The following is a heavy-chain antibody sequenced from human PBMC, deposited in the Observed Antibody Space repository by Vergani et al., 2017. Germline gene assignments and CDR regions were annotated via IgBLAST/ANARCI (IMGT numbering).Heavy chain of an antibody. V-gene: IGHV3-48*02. D-gene: IGHD6-6*01. CDR1: GFIFSEYS. CDR3: ARDHPFGSSDFFDY. Sequence: EVQLVESGGGLVQAGGSLRLSCTASGFIFSEYSMNWVRQAPGKGLEWVSYIDSSRGTMYYADSVKGRCTISRDNGKNSLFLQMNSLRDEDTAVDYYARDHPFGSSDFFDYWGQGTLVTVSS. CDR2: IDSSRGTM. J-gene: IGHJ4*02.